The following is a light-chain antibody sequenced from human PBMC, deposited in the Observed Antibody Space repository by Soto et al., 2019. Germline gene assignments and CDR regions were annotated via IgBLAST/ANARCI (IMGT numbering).Light chain of an antibody. J-gene: IGLJ1*01. CDR3: TSYTSSSTLDV. CDR2: SND. V-gene: IGLV1-44*01. CDR1: NSNIGGNT. Sequence: QSVLTQPPSASGTPGQRVTISCSGSNSNIGGNTVNWYQQLPGAAPKLLMYSNDQRPSGVPDRFSGSKFGTTASLSISGLQSEDEADYHCTSYTSSSTLDVFGTGTKVTVL.